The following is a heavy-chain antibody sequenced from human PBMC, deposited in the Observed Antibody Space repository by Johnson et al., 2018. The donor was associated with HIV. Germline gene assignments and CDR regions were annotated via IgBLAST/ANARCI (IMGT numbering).Heavy chain of an antibody. D-gene: IGHD3-22*01. Sequence: EVQLVESGGGLVQPGGSLRLSCAASGFTFSSYAMSWVRQAPGKGLEWVSVIYSGGSTYYADSVKGRFTISRDNSKNTLYLQMNSLRAEDTAVYYCAREHRYYYDSSGYGGDAFDIWGQG. CDR3: AREHRYYYDSSGYGGDAFDI. CDR1: GFTFSSYA. V-gene: IGHV3-66*01. CDR2: IYSGGST. J-gene: IGHJ3*02.